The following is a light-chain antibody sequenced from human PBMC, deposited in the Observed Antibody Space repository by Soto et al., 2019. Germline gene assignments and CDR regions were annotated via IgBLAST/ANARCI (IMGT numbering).Light chain of an antibody. CDR2: GAS. V-gene: IGKV3-20*01. Sequence: EIVLTQSPGTLSLSPGERATLSCRASQSVSSYLAWYQQKPGQAPRLLIYGASSRATGIPDRFSGSGSGTDFTLTISRLEPEDFALYYCQQYGDSRTFGQGTKVDIK. CDR1: QSVSSY. J-gene: IGKJ1*01. CDR3: QQYGDSRT.